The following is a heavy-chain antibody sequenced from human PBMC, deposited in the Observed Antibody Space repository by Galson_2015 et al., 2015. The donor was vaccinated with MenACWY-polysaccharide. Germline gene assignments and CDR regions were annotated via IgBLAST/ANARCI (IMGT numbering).Heavy chain of an antibody. D-gene: IGHD2-15*01. J-gene: IGHJ4*02. Sequence: SVKVSCKASGGTFSDYGFGWVRQAPGQGLEWMGRIIPIAESVNYAQKFQGRVTITADRSTSTAHMELSSLTSEDTAVYYCARVDCSGTNCYFAYWGQGALVTVSS. V-gene: IGHV1-69*04. CDR1: GGTFSDYG. CDR3: ARVDCSGTNCYFAY. CDR2: IIPIAESV.